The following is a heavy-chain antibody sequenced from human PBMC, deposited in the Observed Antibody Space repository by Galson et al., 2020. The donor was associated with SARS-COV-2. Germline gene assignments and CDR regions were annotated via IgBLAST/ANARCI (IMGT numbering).Heavy chain of an antibody. CDR3: ARHWICGGDCYSGLGWFDP. J-gene: IGHJ5*02. CDR1: GGTISIGDSY. Sequence: SETLSLTCTVSGGTISIGDSYWTWVRQYPGKGLEWIGYIYYSGSTYYNPSLKNRVTILVDTSKNQFSLKLSSVTAADTAVYYCARHWICGGDCYSGLGWFDPWGQGTLVTVSS. D-gene: IGHD2-21*02. V-gene: IGHV4-31*03. CDR2: IYYSGST.